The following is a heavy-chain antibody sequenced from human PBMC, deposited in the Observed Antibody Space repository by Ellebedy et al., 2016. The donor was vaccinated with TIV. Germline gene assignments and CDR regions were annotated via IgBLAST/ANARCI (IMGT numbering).Heavy chain of an antibody. V-gene: IGHV1-69*04. J-gene: IGHJ3*02. CDR1: GGTFSSYA. CDR2: IIPILGIA. CDR3: ARDRVFSNSPDAFDI. D-gene: IGHD4-11*01. Sequence: ASVKVSCKASGGTFSSYAISWVRQAPGQGLEWMGRIIPILGIANYAQKFQGRVTITADKSTSTAYMELSSLRSEDTAVYYCARDRVFSNSPDAFDIWGQGTMVTVSS.